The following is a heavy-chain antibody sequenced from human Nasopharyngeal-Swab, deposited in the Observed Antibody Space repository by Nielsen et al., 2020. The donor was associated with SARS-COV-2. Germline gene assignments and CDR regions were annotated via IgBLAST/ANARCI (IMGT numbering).Heavy chain of an antibody. V-gene: IGHV1-46*01. CDR3: ARDHLVRGAPDYQFYGMGV. Sequence: ASVKVSCKASGYTFTTYYIHWVRQAPGQGFEWVGTINPGTGRPSYAQKFQGRIIMTRDTSTSTVYLDFRSLRSEDTAVYYCARDHLVRGAPDYQFYGMGVWGQGTTVAVPS. CDR1: GYTFTTYY. CDR2: INPGTGRP. D-gene: IGHD2-2*01. J-gene: IGHJ6*02.